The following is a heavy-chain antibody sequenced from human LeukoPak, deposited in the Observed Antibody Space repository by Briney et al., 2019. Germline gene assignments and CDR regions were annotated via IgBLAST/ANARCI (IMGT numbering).Heavy chain of an antibody. D-gene: IGHD3-10*01. J-gene: IGHJ4*02. CDR1: GFTFSSYG. CDR2: IWYDGSNK. V-gene: IGHV3-33*01. Sequence: GRSLRLSCAASGFTFSSYGMHWVRQAPGKGLEWVAVIWYDGSNKYYADSVKGRFTISGDNSKNTLYLQMNSLRAEDTAVYYCARDYYGSGSYYTAVPDYWGQGTLVTVSS. CDR3: ARDYYGSGSYYTAVPDY.